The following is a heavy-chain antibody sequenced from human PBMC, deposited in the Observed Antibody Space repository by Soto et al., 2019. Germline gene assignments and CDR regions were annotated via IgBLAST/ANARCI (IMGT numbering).Heavy chain of an antibody. J-gene: IGHJ4*02. Sequence: QVQLVESGGGVVQPGRSLRLSCAASGFTFSTSAMHWVRQAPGKGLEWVAVISYDGTNKYYADSVKGRFTISRDNSKNTLYLQMNSLRAEDTAVYYCARDGGSYWGQGTPVIVSS. CDR3: ARDGGSY. V-gene: IGHV3-30-3*01. CDR2: ISYDGTNK. CDR1: GFTFSTSA. D-gene: IGHD3-16*01.